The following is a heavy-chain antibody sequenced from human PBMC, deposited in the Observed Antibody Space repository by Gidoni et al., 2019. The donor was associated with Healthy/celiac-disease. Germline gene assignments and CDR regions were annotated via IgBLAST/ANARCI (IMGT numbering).Heavy chain of an antibody. J-gene: IGHJ4*02. V-gene: IGHV3-48*03. CDR1: GFTFSSYE. Sequence: EVQLVESGGGLLQPGGSLRLSCAASGFTFSSYEMNWVRQAPGKGLEWVSYISSSSSTIYYADSVKGRFSISRDNAKNSLYLKMNSLRAEDTAVYYCARYYYDSSGYYYAFDYWGQGTLVTVSS. CDR2: ISSSSSTI. CDR3: ARYYYDSSGYYYAFDY. D-gene: IGHD3-22*01.